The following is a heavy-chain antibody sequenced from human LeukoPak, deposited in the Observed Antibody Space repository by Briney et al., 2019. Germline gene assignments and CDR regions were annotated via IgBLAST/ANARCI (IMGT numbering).Heavy chain of an antibody. J-gene: IGHJ4*02. Sequence: PGGSLRLSCAASGFTFSSYSMNWVRQAPGKGLEWVSSISSSSSYIYYADSVKGRFTISRDNAKNSLYLQMNSLRAEDTAVYYCARGDYRSGYYFFDYWGQGTQVIVSS. CDR1: GFTFSSYS. CDR2: ISSSSSYI. D-gene: IGHD3-22*01. V-gene: IGHV3-21*01. CDR3: ARGDYRSGYYFFDY.